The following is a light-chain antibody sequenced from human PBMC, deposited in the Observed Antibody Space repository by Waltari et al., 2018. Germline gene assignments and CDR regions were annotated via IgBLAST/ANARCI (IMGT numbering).Light chain of an antibody. Sequence: QSALTQPAPVSGSPGQSITMSFAGPSTDIAGYNFVSWYQHHPGKTPKLIIYDVTNRPSGVSNRFSGSKTVNTAYLTISGLRAEDEADYYCSSYTSSITVIFGGGTKVTVL. CDR3: SSYTSSITVI. V-gene: IGLV2-14*03. J-gene: IGLJ2*01. CDR1: STDIAGYNF. CDR2: DVT.